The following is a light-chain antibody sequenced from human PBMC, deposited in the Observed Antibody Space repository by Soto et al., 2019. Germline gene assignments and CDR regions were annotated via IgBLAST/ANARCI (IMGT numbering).Light chain of an antibody. Sequence: DIPMTQSPSTLSASVGDRVTITCRASQSFSRWLAWYQQKPGKPPQLLIYDVSRLESGVPSRFSGSGSETEFTLTIRSLQPEDVGTYYCQQYSSLWTFGQGTKVEV. CDR3: QQYSSLWT. J-gene: IGKJ1*01. V-gene: IGKV1-5*01. CDR1: QSFSRW. CDR2: DVS.